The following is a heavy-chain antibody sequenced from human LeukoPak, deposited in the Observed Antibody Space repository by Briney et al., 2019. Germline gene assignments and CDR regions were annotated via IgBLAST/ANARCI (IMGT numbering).Heavy chain of an antibody. CDR3: AKDRPFGDFRRRDPDF. CDR1: RFTFSSYA. V-gene: IGHV3-23*01. CDR2: ITGHGGTT. J-gene: IGHJ4*02. D-gene: IGHD4-17*01. Sequence: GGSLRLSCATSRFTFSSYAMSWVRQAPGKGLEWVSSITGHGGTTYYADSVRGRFTVSRDNSNSTLYLQMNSLRAEDTAVYYRAKDRPFGDFRRRDPDFWGQGTLVTVSS.